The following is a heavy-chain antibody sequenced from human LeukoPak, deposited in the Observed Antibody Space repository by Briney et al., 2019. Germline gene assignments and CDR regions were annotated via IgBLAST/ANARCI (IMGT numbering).Heavy chain of an antibody. J-gene: IGHJ4*02. V-gene: IGHV3-21*01. Sequence: GGSLRLSCAASGFTFSSYSMNWVRQAPGKGLEWVSSISSSSSYIYYADSVKGRFTISRDNAKNSLYLQMNSLIAEDTAVYYCARDNLAAAGFDYWGQGTLVTVSS. CDR1: GFTFSSYS. D-gene: IGHD6-13*01. CDR2: ISSSSSYI. CDR3: ARDNLAAAGFDY.